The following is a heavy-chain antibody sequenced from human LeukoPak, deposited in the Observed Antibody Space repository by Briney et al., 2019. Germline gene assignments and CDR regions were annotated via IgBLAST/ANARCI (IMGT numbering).Heavy chain of an antibody. Sequence: SETLSLTCTVSGGSISSYYWSWIRQPPGNGLEWIGYIYYSGITNYNPPLKSRVTISVDTSKNQFSLKLSSLTAADTSVYYCARDKYCSSTSCSPLFDYWGQGTLVTVSS. CDR3: ARDKYCSSTSCSPLFDY. CDR1: GGSISSYY. V-gene: IGHV4-59*01. J-gene: IGHJ4*02. D-gene: IGHD2-2*01. CDR2: IYYSGIT.